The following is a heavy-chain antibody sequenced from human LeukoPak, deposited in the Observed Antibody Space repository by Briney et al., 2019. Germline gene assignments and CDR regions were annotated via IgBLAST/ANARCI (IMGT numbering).Heavy chain of an antibody. V-gene: IGHV3-30-3*01. D-gene: IGHD2/OR15-2a*01. Sequence: PGRSLRLSCAASGFTFSSYAMHWVRQAPGKGLEWVAVISYDGSNKYYADSVKGRFTISRDNSKNTLYLQMNSLRAEDTAVYYCARDVSQAFDIWGQGTMVTVSS. CDR2: ISYDGSNK. CDR1: GFTFSSYA. CDR3: ARDVSQAFDI. J-gene: IGHJ3*02.